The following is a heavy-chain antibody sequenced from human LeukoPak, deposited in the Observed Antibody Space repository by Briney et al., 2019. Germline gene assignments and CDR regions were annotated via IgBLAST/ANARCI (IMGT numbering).Heavy chain of an antibody. CDR1: GCSFSSYA. CDR3: AKYSPLGVEMATIEIDH. CDR2: ISGSGGRT. D-gene: IGHD5-24*01. J-gene: IGHJ4*02. V-gene: IGHV3-23*01. Sequence: PGGSLRLSCAASGCSFSSYAMSWVRQAPGKGLEWVSGISGSGGRTYYADSVKGRFTISRDNSKNTLYLQMNSLKAVDTAVYYCAKYSPLGVEMATIEIDHWGQGTLVTVSS.